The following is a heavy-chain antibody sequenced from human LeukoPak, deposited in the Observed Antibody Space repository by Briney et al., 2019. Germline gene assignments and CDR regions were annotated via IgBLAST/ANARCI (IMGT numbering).Heavy chain of an antibody. J-gene: IGHJ6*03. CDR3: AKDMKGSSWYNYYYMDV. Sequence: PGGSLRLSCVVSGFTFDDYAMHWFRQAPGKGLDWVSSISWNSASTGYADSVKGRFTISRDNAKNSLYLQMNTLRVEDTALYYCAKDMKGSSWYNYYYMDVWGKGTTVTVSS. D-gene: IGHD6-13*01. V-gene: IGHV3-9*01. CDR1: GFTFDDYA. CDR2: ISWNSAST.